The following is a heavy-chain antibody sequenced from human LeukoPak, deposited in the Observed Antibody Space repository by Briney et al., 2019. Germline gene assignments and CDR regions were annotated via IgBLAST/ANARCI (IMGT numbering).Heavy chain of an antibody. V-gene: IGHV3-7*01. CDR1: GFNFKSFW. CDR3: ARYPRTFYF. Sequence: GGSLRLSGAASGFNFKSFWMSWVRQAPTKGLEWVSTIDYDGSGKYYVDSVKGRFTISRDNVKNSLYLEMNSLRAEDTAIYFCARYPRTFYFWGQGILVTVPS. J-gene: IGHJ4*01. CDR2: IDYDGSGK.